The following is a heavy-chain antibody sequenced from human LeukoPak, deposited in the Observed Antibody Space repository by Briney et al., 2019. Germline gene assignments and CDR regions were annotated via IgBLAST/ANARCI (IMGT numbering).Heavy chain of an antibody. V-gene: IGHV1-18*01. CDR1: GYTFTSYG. Sequence: ASVKVSCKVSGYTFTSYGISWVRQAPGQGLEWMGWISAYNGNTNYAQKLQGRVTMTTDTSTSTAYMELRSLRSDDTAVYYCARDPVYYDILTGTTYYFDYWGQGTLVTVSS. CDR2: ISAYNGNT. D-gene: IGHD3-9*01. CDR3: ARDPVYYDILTGTTYYFDY. J-gene: IGHJ4*02.